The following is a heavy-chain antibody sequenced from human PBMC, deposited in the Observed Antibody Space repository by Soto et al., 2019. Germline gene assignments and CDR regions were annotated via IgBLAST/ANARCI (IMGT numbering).Heavy chain of an antibody. CDR2: IIPIFGTA. D-gene: IGHD3-3*01. CDR3: ARVLSGDILPRNWFDQ. CDR1: GGTFSSYS. J-gene: IGHJ5*02. V-gene: IGHV1-69*13. Sequence: SXNVSCKASGGTFSSYSISLVRQAPGQGLEWMGWIIPIFGTANHAHKFQGRVTITADESTSTAYMELSSLRSEDTAVYYCARVLSGDILPRNWFDQWGQGTLVTVSS.